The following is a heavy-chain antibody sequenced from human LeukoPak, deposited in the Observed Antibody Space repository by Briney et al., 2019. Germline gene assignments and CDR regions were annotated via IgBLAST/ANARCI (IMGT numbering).Heavy chain of an antibody. D-gene: IGHD5-12*01. Sequence: GGSLRLSCAASGFTFSSYAMSWVRQAPGKGLEWVSAISGSGGSTSYADSVKGRFTMSIDNSKNTLYLQMKSLRAEDTAVYYCANHPWLRIVEGYWGQGTLVTVSS. CDR3: ANHPWLRIVEGY. CDR1: GFTFSSYA. J-gene: IGHJ4*02. V-gene: IGHV3-23*01. CDR2: ISGSGGST.